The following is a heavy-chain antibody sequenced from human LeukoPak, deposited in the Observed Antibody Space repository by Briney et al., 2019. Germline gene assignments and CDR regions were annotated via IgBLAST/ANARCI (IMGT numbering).Heavy chain of an antibody. CDR3: AKDRTTTGLLLAGLIDY. V-gene: IGHV3-23*01. D-gene: IGHD2/OR15-2a*01. J-gene: IGHJ4*02. Sequence: GGSLRLSCAASGFTFSSYAMTWVRQAPGKGLEWVSAISGSGGSTFYADSVKGRFTISRDNSKNTLYVQMTNLRAEDTAVYYCAKDRTTTGLLLAGLIDYWGQGTLVTVSS. CDR1: GFTFSSYA. CDR2: ISGSGGST.